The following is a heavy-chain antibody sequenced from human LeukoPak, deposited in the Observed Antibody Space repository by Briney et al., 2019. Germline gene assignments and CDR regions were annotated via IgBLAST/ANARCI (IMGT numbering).Heavy chain of an antibody. CDR3: ARDMSSGYPSSISWFDP. CDR1: GYTFTGYY. Sequence: ASVKVSCKASGYTFTGYYMHWVRQAPGQGLEWMGWINPNSGGTNYAQKFQGRVTMTRDTSISTAYMELSRLRSDDTAVYYCARDMSSGYPSSISWFDPWGQGTLVTVSS. J-gene: IGHJ5*02. V-gene: IGHV1-2*02. D-gene: IGHD3-22*01. CDR2: INPNSGGT.